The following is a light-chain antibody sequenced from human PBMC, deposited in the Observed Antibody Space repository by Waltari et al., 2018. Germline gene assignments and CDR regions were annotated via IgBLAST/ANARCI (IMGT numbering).Light chain of an antibody. CDR3: QQSYRTPPLT. CDR1: QSISGY. V-gene: IGKV1-39*01. CDR2: ATA. J-gene: IGKJ4*01. Sequence: DIQMTQSPSSLSASVGDSVTITYRASQSISGYLNWYQQKPGKAPKVLIYATASLQSGVPSRFSGSGSGTDFTLTISSLQPEDFATYYCQQSYRTPPLTFGGGTKVEIK.